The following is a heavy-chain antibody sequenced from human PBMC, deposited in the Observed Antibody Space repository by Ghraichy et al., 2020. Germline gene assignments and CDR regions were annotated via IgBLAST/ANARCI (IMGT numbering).Heavy chain of an antibody. Sequence: GGSLRLSCAASGFTFSSSWMNWVRQAPGKGLEWVASMNEDGRNKYYLDSVRGRFTISSDNVKNSLYLQMNSLRVEDTAVYYCAAGGSLDYWGLGTLVTVSS. D-gene: IGHD3-10*01. CDR3: AAGGSLDY. J-gene: IGHJ4*02. CDR1: GFTFSSSW. V-gene: IGHV3-7*03. CDR2: MNEDGRNK.